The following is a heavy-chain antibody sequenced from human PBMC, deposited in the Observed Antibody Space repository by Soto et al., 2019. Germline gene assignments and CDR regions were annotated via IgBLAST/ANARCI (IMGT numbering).Heavy chain of an antibody. Sequence: LRLSCVGSGFTFSTYSINWVRQAPGKGLEWVSSISSRSDIYYADSVKGRFTISRDNAKNSVSLEMNSLRAEDTGVYYCARDYKRYEYWSGYYRPRGMDVWGQVTTVTVSS. CDR2: ISSRSDI. D-gene: IGHD3-3*01. V-gene: IGHV3-21*01. CDR3: ARDYKRYEYWSGYYRPRGMDV. CDR1: GFTFSTYS. J-gene: IGHJ6*02.